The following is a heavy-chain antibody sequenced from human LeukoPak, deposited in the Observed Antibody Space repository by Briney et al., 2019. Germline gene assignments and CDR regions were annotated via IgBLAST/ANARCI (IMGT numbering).Heavy chain of an antibody. CDR2: FDPEDGET. Sequence: ASAKVSCKVSGYTLTELSMHWVRQAPGKGLEWMGGFDPEDGETIYAQKFQGRVTMTEDTSTSTVFMDLSSLRSEDTAVYYCARDAGQKLAELDYWGQGTLVTVSS. J-gene: IGHJ4*02. CDR3: ARDAGQKLAELDY. CDR1: GYTLTELS. V-gene: IGHV1-24*01. D-gene: IGHD6-19*01.